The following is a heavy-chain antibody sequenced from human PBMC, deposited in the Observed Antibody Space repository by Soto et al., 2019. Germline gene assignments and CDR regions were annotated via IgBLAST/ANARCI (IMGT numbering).Heavy chain of an antibody. CDR2: IDNSGGIT. D-gene: IGHD3-22*01. V-gene: IGHV3-23*05. CDR3: ARNYDSTAGGAFDI. J-gene: IGHJ3*02. CDR1: GFTFSTYA. Sequence: GGSLRLSCAASGFTFSTYAMSWVRQAPGKGLEWVSTIDNSGGITYYADSVKGRFTISRDNSKNTLYLQMNSLRAEDTAVYYCARNYDSTAGGAFDIWGQGTMVTVSS.